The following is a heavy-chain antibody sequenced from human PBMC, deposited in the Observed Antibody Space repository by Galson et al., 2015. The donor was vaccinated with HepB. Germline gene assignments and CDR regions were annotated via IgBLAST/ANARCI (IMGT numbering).Heavy chain of an antibody. J-gene: IGHJ4*02. Sequence: PALVKPTQTLTLTCTFSGFSLSTSGMCVSWIRQPPGKALEWLALIDWDDDKYYSTSLKTRLTISKDTSKNQVVLTMTNMDPVDTATYYCARLIAVAGTTFFDYWGQGTLVTVSS. D-gene: IGHD6-19*01. CDR2: IDWDDDK. V-gene: IGHV2-70*01. CDR1: GFSLSTSGMC. CDR3: ARLIAVAGTTFFDY.